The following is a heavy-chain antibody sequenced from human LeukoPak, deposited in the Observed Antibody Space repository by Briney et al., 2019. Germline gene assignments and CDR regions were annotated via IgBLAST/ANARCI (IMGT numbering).Heavy chain of an antibody. J-gene: IGHJ6*02. V-gene: IGHV1-18*01. CDR1: GYTFTSYG. Sequence: GASVKVSCKASGYTFTSYGISWVRQAPGQGLEWMGWISAYNGNTNYAQKLQGRVTMTTDTSTSTAYMELRSLRSEDTAVYYCARDSRIAAAGLLYYYYYYGMDVWGQGTTVTVSS. D-gene: IGHD6-13*01. CDR3: ARDSRIAAAGLLYYYYYYGMDV. CDR2: ISAYNGNT.